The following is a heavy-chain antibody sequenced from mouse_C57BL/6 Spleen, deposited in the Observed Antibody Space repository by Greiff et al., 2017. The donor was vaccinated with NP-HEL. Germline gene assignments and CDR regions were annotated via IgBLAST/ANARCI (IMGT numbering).Heavy chain of an antibody. Sequence: EVKLMESGGGLVQPKGSLKLSCAASGFSFNTYAMNWVRQAPGKGLEWVARIRSKSNNYATYYDDSVKDRVTISRDDSESMLYLQMNNLKTEDTAMYDCVRHRRDYAMDYWGQGTSVTVSS. CDR2: IRSKSNNYAT. V-gene: IGHV10-1*01. J-gene: IGHJ4*01. CDR3: VRHRRDYAMDY. CDR1: GFSFNTYA.